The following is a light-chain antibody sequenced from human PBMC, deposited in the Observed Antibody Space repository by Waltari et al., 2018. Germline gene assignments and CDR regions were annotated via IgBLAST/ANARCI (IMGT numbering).Light chain of an antibody. J-gene: IGLJ2*01. V-gene: IGLV2-23*02. Sequence: QSALTQPASVSGSPGQSITISCIATSSDVESYNLVSWYQQHPGKAPKLMIYEVNKRPSGVSDRLSGSKSGNTASLTISGLQAEDEADYYCSSSDADTSCVVFGGGTKLTVL. CDR1: SSDVESYNL. CDR2: EVN. CDR3: SSSDADTSCVV.